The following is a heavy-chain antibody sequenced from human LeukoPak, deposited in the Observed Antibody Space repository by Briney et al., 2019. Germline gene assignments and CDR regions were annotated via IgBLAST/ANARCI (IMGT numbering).Heavy chain of an antibody. J-gene: IGHJ6*03. CDR1: GFTFSSYS. CDR2: ISSSSSTI. V-gene: IGHV3-48*01. Sequence: PGGSLRLSCAASGFTFSSYSMNWVRQAPGKGLEWVSYISSSSSTIYYADSVKGRFTISRDNAKNSLYLQMNSLRAEDTAVYYCARDQVGSYYYYYMDVWGKGTTVTVSS. CDR3: ARDQVGSYYYYYMDV. D-gene: IGHD1-26*01.